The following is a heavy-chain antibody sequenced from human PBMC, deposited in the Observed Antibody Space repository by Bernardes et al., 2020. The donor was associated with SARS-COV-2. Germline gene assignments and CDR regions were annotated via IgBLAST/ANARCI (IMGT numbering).Heavy chain of an antibody. CDR3: AKGLVPAAMRPAFDY. CDR1: GFSFRNYA. V-gene: IGHV3-23*01. J-gene: IGHJ4*02. D-gene: IGHD2-2*01. CDR2: MSYSGGST. Sequence: GGSLRLSCSDCGFSFRNYAMSWVHQAPGKGLEWVSAMSYSGGSTYYADSVKGRFTVSRDNSKNTLYLQMNSLRAEDTAVYYCAKGLVPAAMRPAFDYWGQGTLVTVSS.